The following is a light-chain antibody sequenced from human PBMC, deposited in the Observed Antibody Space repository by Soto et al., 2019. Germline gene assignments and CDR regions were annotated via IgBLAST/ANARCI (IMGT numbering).Light chain of an antibody. CDR3: QQRYFTTRT. CDR1: QSISSY. V-gene: IGKV1-39*01. J-gene: IGKJ1*01. Sequence: DIQLTRSQTSPSASVGPRLTITCLASQSISSYLNLYQQKPGKAPKIVIYAASSLQSGVPSRFSGSGSGTDFTLTISSLQNEDFATYCSQQRYFTTRTFGQGTKV. CDR2: AAS.